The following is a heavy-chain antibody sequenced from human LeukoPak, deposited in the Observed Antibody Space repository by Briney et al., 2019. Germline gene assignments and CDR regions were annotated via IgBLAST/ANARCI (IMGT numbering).Heavy chain of an antibody. CDR3: ARVPAGWELPMYYFDY. CDR1: GYTFTGYY. Sequence: ASVKVSCKASGYTFTGYYMHWVRQAPGQGLEWMGWINLNSGGTNYAQKFQGRVTMTRDTSISTAYMELSRLRSDDTAVYYCARVPAGWELPMYYFDYWGQGTLVTVSS. CDR2: INLNSGGT. D-gene: IGHD1-26*01. J-gene: IGHJ4*02. V-gene: IGHV1-2*02.